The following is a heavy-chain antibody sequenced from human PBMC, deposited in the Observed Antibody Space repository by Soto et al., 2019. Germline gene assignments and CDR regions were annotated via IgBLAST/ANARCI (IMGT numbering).Heavy chain of an antibody. CDR2: ISGSGGST. CDR3: SKHPSYGSGSYYYYYYGMDV. J-gene: IGHJ6*02. V-gene: IGHV3-23*01. Sequence: EVQVLESGGGLVQPGGSLRLSCAASGFTFSSYAMSWVRQAPGKGLEWVSAISGSGGSTYHADSVRARFTISRDNSKNTLYLQMNSLRAEATALYYCSKHPSYGSGSYYYYYYGMDVWGQGTTVTVSS. CDR1: GFTFSSYA. D-gene: IGHD3-10*01.